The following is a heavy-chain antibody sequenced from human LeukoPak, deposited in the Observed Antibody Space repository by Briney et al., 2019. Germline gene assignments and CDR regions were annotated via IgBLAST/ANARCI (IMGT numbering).Heavy chain of an antibody. V-gene: IGHV3-23*01. J-gene: IGHJ4*02. CDR2: ISGSGGST. CDR3: AKDLTLIAVAGIDSGFDY. CDR1: GFTFSSYA. Sequence: PGGSLRLSCAASGFTFSSYAMSWVRQAPGKGLEWVSAISGSGGSTYYADFVKGRFTISRDNSKNTLYLQMNSLRAEDTAVYYCAKDLTLIAVAGIDSGFDYWGQGTLVTVSS. D-gene: IGHD6-19*01.